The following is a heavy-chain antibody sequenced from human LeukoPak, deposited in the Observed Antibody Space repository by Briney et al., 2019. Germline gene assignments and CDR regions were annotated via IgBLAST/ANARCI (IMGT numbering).Heavy chain of an antibody. CDR2: ISSSSSYI. V-gene: IGHV3-21*04. J-gene: IGHJ4*02. CDR1: GFTFSSYS. Sequence: GGSLRLSCAASGFTFSSYSMNWVRQAPGKGLEWVSSISSSSSYIYYADSVKGRFTISRDNSKNTLYLQMNSLRAEDTAVYYCAKDNSYSPTTYFDYWGQGTLVTVSS. CDR3: AKDNSYSPTTYFDY. D-gene: IGHD4-23*01.